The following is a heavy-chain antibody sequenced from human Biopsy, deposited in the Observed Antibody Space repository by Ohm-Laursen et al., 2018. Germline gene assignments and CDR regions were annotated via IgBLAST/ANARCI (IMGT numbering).Heavy chain of an antibody. CDR2: VTPIFGTS. CDR1: GGTFSDYA. D-gene: IGHD3-10*01. CDR3: ARDALLPGVGGMDV. J-gene: IGHJ6*02. V-gene: IGHV1-69*06. Sequence: ASVKASCKAPGGTFSDYAISWVRQAPGQGLEWMGGVTPIFGTSNHALKFQGRVTITADKSTSTAYMELNSLRSDDTAMYYCARDALLPGVGGMDVWGQGTTVTVSS.